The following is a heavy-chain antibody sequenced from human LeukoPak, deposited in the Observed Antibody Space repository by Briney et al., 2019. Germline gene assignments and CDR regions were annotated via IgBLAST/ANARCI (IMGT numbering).Heavy chain of an antibody. CDR2: IGTSGDP. CDR1: GFTFSSYD. CDR3: AREGEVKDAFDI. D-gene: IGHD1-26*01. V-gene: IGHV3-13*05. J-gene: IGHJ3*02. Sequence: GGSLRLSCAASGFTFSSYDMHWVRQATGKGLQWVSAIGTSGDPYYPGSVKGRFTISRENAKNSLYLQMNSLRAGDTAVYYCAREGEVKDAFDIWGQGTMVTVSS.